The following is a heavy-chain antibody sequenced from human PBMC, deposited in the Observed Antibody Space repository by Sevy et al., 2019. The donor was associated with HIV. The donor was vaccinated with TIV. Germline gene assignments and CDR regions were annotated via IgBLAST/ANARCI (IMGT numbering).Heavy chain of an antibody. CDR2: IKQDGSQK. D-gene: IGHD2-21*01. CDR1: GFTFSDYW. CDR3: ARGVWPGDY. Sequence: GGSLRLSCAASGFTFSDYWMGWVRQAPGKGLEWVASIKQDGSQKKYMDSVRGRFTISRDNAKNSLFLQIDRLRVDDTAMYYCARGVWPGDYWGQGTLVTVSS. V-gene: IGHV3-7*01. J-gene: IGHJ4*02.